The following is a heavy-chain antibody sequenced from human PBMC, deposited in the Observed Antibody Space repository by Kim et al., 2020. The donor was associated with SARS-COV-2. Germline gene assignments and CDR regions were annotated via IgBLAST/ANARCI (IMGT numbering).Heavy chain of an antibody. CDR1: GYTLTELS. D-gene: IGHD6-19*01. Sequence: ASVKVSCKVSGYTLTELSMHWVRQAPGKGLEWMGGFDPEDGETIYAQKFQGRVTMTEDTSTDTAYMELSSLRSEDTAVYYCATKSISGWVQRTYYYYGMDVWGQGTTVTVSS. CDR2: FDPEDGET. J-gene: IGHJ6*02. V-gene: IGHV1-24*01. CDR3: ATKSISGWVQRTYYYYGMDV.